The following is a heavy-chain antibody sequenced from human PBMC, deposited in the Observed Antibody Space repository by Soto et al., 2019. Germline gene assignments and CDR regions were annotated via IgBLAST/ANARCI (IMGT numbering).Heavy chain of an antibody. J-gene: IGHJ6*02. D-gene: IGHD3-3*01. V-gene: IGHV1-3*01. CDR2: INAGNGNT. CDR3: ARDPNYDFWSGYAYYYYYGMDV. CDR1: GYTFTSDA. Sequence: VKVSCKASGYTFTSDAMHWVRQAPGQRLEWMGWINAGNGNTKYSQKFQGRVTITRDTSASTAYMELSSLRSEDTAVYYCARDPNYDFWSGYAYYYYYGMDVWGQGTTVTV.